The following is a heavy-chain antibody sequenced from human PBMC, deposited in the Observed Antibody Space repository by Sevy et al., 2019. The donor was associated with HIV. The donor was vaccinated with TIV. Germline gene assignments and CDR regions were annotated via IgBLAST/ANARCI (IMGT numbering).Heavy chain of an antibody. J-gene: IGHJ3*02. V-gene: IGHV5-51*01. CDR1: GYSFTSYW. Sequence: GESLKISCKGSGYSFTSYWIGWVRQMPGKGLEWMGIIYPGDSDTRYSPSFQGQVTISADKSISTAYLKWSSLKASDTAMYYCARHDAGEVVIAFDAFDIWGQGTMVTVSS. CDR3: ARHDAGEVVIAFDAFDI. CDR2: IYPGDSDT. D-gene: IGHD2-21*01.